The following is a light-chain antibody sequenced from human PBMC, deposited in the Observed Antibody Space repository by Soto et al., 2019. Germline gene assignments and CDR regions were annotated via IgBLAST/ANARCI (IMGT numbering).Light chain of an antibody. CDR2: LGS. J-gene: IGKJ1*01. Sequence: DIVMTQSPLSLPVTPGEPASISCRSSQSLLHSNGNNYLDWYLQKPGQSPQLLIYLGSNRASGVPARFSGNVSGTGLTPKVSRVEAEDVGVYYCMQSQQTPWTFGQGTKMEVK. CDR1: QSLLHSNGNNY. V-gene: IGKV2-28*01. CDR3: MQSQQTPWT.